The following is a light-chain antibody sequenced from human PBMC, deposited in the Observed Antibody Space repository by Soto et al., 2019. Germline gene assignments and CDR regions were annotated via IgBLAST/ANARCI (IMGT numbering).Light chain of an antibody. Sequence: EIVLTQSPGNLSLSPGERATLSCKASQTINRIYVAWYQQKPGQAPRFLIYRTSDRANGIPGSFSGSGSGTDFTLTISRLEPEDFSIYYCQQYGSSPITFGQGTRLEFK. V-gene: IGKV3-20*01. CDR3: QQYGSSPIT. CDR1: QTINRIY. J-gene: IGKJ5*01. CDR2: RTS.